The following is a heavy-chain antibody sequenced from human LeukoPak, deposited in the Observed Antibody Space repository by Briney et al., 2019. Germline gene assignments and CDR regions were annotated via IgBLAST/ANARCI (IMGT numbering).Heavy chain of an antibody. D-gene: IGHD6-19*01. CDR2: ISGSGGST. CDR1: GFTFSSYA. CDR3: AKDRESSGWTEGYFDL. V-gene: IGHV3-23*01. Sequence: GGSLRLSCAASGFTFSSYAMSWFRQAPGKGLEWVSAISGSGGSTYYADSVKGRFTISRDNSKNTLYLQMNSLRAEDTAVYYCAKDRESSGWTEGYFDLWGRGTLVTVSS. J-gene: IGHJ2*01.